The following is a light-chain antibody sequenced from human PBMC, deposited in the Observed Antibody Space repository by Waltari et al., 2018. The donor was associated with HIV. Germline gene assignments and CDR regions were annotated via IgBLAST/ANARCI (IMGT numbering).Light chain of an antibody. CDR1: QSVLYSSNNKNY. Sequence: DIVMTQFPDSLAVSLGERATINCKSSQSVLYSSNNKNYLAWYQQKPGQPPKLLIYWASTRESGVPDRFSGSGSGTDLTLTISSLQAEDVAVYYCQQFYSSPRTFGQGTKLEIK. CDR2: WAS. CDR3: QQFYSSPRT. J-gene: IGKJ2*01. V-gene: IGKV4-1*01.